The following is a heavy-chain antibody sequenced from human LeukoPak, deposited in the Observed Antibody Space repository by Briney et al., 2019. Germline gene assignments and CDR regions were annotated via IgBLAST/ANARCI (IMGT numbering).Heavy chain of an antibody. CDR2: ISSSGSTI. J-gene: IGHJ4*02. CDR1: GFTFSSYE. CDR3: ARGPGAYVRGPPLDY. D-gene: IGHD3-10*01. Sequence: PGGSLRLSCAASGFTFSSYEMNWVRQAPGKGLEWVSYISSSGSTIYYADSVKGRFTISRDNAKNSLYLQMNSLRAEDTAVYYCARGPGAYVRGPPLDYWGQGTLVTVSS. V-gene: IGHV3-48*03.